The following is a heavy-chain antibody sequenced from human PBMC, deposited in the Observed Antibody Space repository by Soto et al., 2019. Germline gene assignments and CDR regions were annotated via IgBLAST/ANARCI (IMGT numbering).Heavy chain of an antibody. V-gene: IGHV4-39*07. CDR3: AGSSDRLNGFDY. CDR1: GGSISSSSYY. Sequence: SETLSLTCTVSGGSISSSSYYWGWIRQPPGKGLEWIGYIYYSGSTYYNPSLKSRVTISVDTSKNQFSLKLSSVTAADTAVYYCAGSSDRLNGFDYWGQGTLVTVSS. CDR2: IYYSGST. D-gene: IGHD6-25*01. J-gene: IGHJ4*02.